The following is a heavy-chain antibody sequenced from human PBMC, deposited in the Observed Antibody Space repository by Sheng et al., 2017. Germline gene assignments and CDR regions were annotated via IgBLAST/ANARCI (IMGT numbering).Heavy chain of an antibody. CDR3: ASDLEWGICSGTSCLSY. CDR2: ISTSSGTI. Sequence: EVQLVESGGGLVQPGGSLRLSCAASGFTFSSYSMNWVRQAPGKGLEWVSYISTSSGTIYYADSVKGRFTISRDNAKNSLYLQMNSLRAEDTAVYYCASDLEWGICSGTSCLSYWGQGTLVTVSS. V-gene: IGHV3-48*01. J-gene: IGHJ4*02. D-gene: IGHD2-2*01. CDR1: GFTFSSYS.